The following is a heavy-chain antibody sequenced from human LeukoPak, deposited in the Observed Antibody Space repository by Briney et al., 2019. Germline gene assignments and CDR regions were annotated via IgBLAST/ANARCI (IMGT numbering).Heavy chain of an antibody. CDR3: ASRKYYYGSGSYYNEPDY. CDR1: GGTFSSYA. V-gene: IGHV1-69*04. CDR2: IIPILGIA. J-gene: IGHJ4*02. D-gene: IGHD3-10*01. Sequence: SVKVSCTASGGTFSSYAISWVRQAPGQGLEWMGRIIPILGIANYAQKFQGRVSITADKSTSTAYMELSSLRSEDTAVYYCASRKYYYGSGSYYNEPDYWGQGTLVTVSS.